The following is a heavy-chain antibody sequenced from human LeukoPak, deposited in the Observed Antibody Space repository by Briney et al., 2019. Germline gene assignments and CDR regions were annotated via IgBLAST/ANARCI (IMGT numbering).Heavy chain of an antibody. CDR3: AREGSGTYYFDY. CDR1: GFTFSSYS. D-gene: IGHD3-10*01. V-gene: IGHV3-21*01. Sequence: GGSLRLSCAASGFTFSSYSMNWVRQAPGKGLEWVSSISSSSSYIYYADSVKGRFTISRDNAKNSLYLQMNSLRAEETAVYYCAREGSGTYYFDYWGQGTLVTVSS. CDR2: ISSSSSYI. J-gene: IGHJ4*02.